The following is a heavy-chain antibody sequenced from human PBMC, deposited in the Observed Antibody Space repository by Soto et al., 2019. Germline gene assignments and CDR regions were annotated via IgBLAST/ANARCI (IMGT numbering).Heavy chain of an antibody. J-gene: IGHJ6*02. V-gene: IGHV4-59*08. CDR3: VRQGSDYLQGLVNV. Sequence: QVQLQQSGPRLVKPSETLSLTCTVSSGPDRSHNWGWIRQPPGRGLEWIGYVYYTGDTAYNPSLMGRVTTSADTSTTAISLTLNSVTAADTAVYYWVRQGSDYLQGLVNVWGQGTTVSVSS. D-gene: IGHD1-26*01. CDR1: SGPDRSHN. CDR2: VYYTGDT.